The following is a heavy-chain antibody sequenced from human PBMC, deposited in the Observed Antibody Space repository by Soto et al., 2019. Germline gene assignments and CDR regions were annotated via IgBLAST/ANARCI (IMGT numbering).Heavy chain of an antibody. CDR2: IYYSGST. V-gene: IGHV4-31*03. CDR1: GGSISSGGNY. CDR3: ARDHYGSGSYYEGGYYYYYGMDV. D-gene: IGHD3-10*01. J-gene: IGHJ6*02. Sequence: QVQLQESGPGLVKPSQTLSLTCTVSGGSISSGGNYWSWIRQHPGKGLEWIGYIYYSGSTYYNPSLKSRVTISVDTSKNQFSLKLSSVTAADTAVYYCARDHYGSGSYYEGGYYYYYGMDVWGQGTTVTVSS.